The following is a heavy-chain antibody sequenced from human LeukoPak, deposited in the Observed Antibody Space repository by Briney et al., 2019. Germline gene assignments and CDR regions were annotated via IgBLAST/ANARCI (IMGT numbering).Heavy chain of an antibody. CDR3: AKAGQPYYYDSSGWKNWFDP. CDR2: IKQDGSEK. Sequence: GGSLRLSCAASGFTFSSYWMSWVRQAPGKGLEWVANIKQDGSEKYYVDSVKGRFTISRDNAKNSLYLQMNSLRAEDTAVYYCAKAGQPYYYDSSGWKNWFDPWGQGTLVTVSS. V-gene: IGHV3-7*01. CDR1: GFTFSSYW. J-gene: IGHJ5*02. D-gene: IGHD3-22*01.